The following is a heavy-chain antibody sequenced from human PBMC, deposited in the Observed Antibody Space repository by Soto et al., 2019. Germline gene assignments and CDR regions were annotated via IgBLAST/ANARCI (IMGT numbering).Heavy chain of an antibody. CDR1: GFTFSDHH. CDR3: ERQPATTSKIDN. V-gene: IGHV3-11*01. CDR2: ISPSGSPL. Sequence: GGSLRLSCTASGFTFSDHHMSWIRQAPGKGLEWVSYISPSGSPLYYADSVKGRFTISRDNAKNSLYLQMSSLRAEDTALYYCERQPATTSKIDNWGQGTQATVSS. D-gene: IGHD1-1*01. J-gene: IGHJ4*02.